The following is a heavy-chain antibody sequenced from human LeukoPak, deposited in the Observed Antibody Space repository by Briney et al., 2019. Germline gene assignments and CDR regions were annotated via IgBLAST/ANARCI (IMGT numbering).Heavy chain of an antibody. CDR1: GGTFSSYT. CDR3: ARDFNRRDTGPFDY. Sequence: GSSVKVSCKASGGTFSSYTISWVRQAPGQGLEWMGRIIPILGIANYAQKFQGRVTITADKSTSTAYMELSSLRSEDTAVYYCARDFNRRDTGPFDYWGQGTLVTVSS. J-gene: IGHJ4*02. V-gene: IGHV1-69*04. CDR2: IIPILGIA. D-gene: IGHD5-18*01.